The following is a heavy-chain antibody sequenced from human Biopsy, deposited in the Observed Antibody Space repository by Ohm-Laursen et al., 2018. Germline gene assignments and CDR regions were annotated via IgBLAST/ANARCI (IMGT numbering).Heavy chain of an antibody. CDR3: ARDGKYDSRGY. Sequence: VASVKVSCKASGYTFISFGITWVRQAPGQGLEWVGYIGGDNGDTKYAQKFQGRVTMTTDTSPSTAYMELRSLRSDDTAFYYCARDGKYDSRGYWGPGTLVTVSS. D-gene: IGHD3-22*01. CDR2: IGGDNGDT. J-gene: IGHJ4*02. CDR1: GYTFISFG. V-gene: IGHV1-18*01.